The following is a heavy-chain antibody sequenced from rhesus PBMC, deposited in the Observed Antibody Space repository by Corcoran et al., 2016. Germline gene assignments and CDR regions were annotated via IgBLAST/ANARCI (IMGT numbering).Heavy chain of an antibody. Sequence: QLQLQESGAGLVKPSETLSVTCAGSGGSSSSSHWSWNRQAPGEGLDRIGYIYGSGSSTIYNPSLKSRVTLSVDTSKNQFSLKLSSVTAADTAVYYCARDPHDYGSSPVYGLDSWGQGVVVTVSS. J-gene: IGHJ6*01. CDR2: IYGSGSST. CDR1: GGSSSSSH. CDR3: ARDPHDYGSSPVYGLDS. V-gene: IGHV4-169*02. D-gene: IGHD4-29*01.